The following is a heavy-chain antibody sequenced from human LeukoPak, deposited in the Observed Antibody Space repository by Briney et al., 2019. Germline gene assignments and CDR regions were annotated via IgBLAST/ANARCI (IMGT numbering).Heavy chain of an antibody. D-gene: IGHD6-13*01. V-gene: IGHV3-30-3*01. CDR2: ISYDGSNK. J-gene: IGHJ4*02. Sequence: PGGSLRLSCAASGFTFSSYAMHWVRQAPGKGLEWVAVISYDGSNKYYADSVKGRFTISRDNSKNTLYLQMNSLRAEDTAVYYCARDSGWTIAAAGYFDYWGQGTLVTVSS. CDR3: ARDSGWTIAAAGYFDY. CDR1: GFTFSSYA.